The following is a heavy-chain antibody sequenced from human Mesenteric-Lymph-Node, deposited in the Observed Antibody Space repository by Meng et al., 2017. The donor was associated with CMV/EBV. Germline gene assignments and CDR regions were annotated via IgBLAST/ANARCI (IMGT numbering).Heavy chain of an antibody. CDR1: GFSFGSSA. CDR3: ARERAAARDPTRY. Sequence: GESLKISCEASGFSFGSSAMSWVRQAPGKGLEWVANIKQDGSEKYYVDSVKGRFTISRDNAKNSLYLQMNSLRAEDTAVYYCARERAAARDPTRYWGQGTLVTVSS. D-gene: IGHD6-13*01. V-gene: IGHV3-7*01. CDR2: IKQDGSEK. J-gene: IGHJ4*02.